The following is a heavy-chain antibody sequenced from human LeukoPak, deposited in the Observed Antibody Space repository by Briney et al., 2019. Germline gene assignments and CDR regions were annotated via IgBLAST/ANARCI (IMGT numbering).Heavy chain of an antibody. D-gene: IGHD6-19*01. V-gene: IGHV3-33*01. CDR3: ARDPGGSGYSFDS. J-gene: IGHJ4*02. Sequence: QPGRSLRLSCAASGFTFSSSGMHWVRQAPGKGLEWVALIWYDGSNKYYADSVKGRFTISRDNSKNTLYLQMNSLRAEDTAIYYCARDPGGSGYSFDSWGQGTLVTVSS. CDR2: IWYDGSNK. CDR1: GFTFSSSG.